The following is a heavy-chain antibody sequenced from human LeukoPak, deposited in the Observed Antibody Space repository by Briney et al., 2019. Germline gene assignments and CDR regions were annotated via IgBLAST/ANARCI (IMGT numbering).Heavy chain of an antibody. CDR2: IYHSGST. CDR3: ARDKRAIVGYFDY. D-gene: IGHD3-22*01. V-gene: IGHV4-4*02. Sequence: SETLSLTCAVSGVSISSSHWWTWVRQPPGKGLEWIGEIYHSGSTYYNPSLKSRVTISVDTSKNQFSLKLSSVTAADTAVYYCARDKRAIVGYFDYWGQGTLVTVSS. CDR1: GVSISSSHW. J-gene: IGHJ4*02.